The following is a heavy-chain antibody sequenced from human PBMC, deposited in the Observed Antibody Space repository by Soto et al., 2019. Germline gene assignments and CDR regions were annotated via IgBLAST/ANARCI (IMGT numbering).Heavy chain of an antibody. D-gene: IGHD2-21*02. CDR2: IYYSGST. V-gene: IGHV4-39*01. CDR3: ARQRTSVVTQAYFDV. J-gene: IGHJ4*02. CDR1: GDSISSRSYY. Sequence: TLSLTCTVTGDSISSRSYYWGWIRQPPGKGLEWIGSIYYSGSTYNNPSLRSRVSMSIDTSKDQFSLKLKSVTAADTALYFCARQRTSVVTQAYFDVWGRGSLVTVSS.